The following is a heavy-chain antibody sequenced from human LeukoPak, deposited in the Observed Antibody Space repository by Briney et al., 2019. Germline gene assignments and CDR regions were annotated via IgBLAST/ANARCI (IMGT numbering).Heavy chain of an antibody. Sequence: SPTLSLTCAISGDSVSSNSAACNWIRQSPPTGLERLGSTYYRSKWYNDYAVSVKSRITINPDTSKNQFSLQLNSVTPEDTAVYYCASLPYYGSGNNLGACMDVWGKGTTVTVSS. CDR2: TYYRSKWYN. D-gene: IGHD3-10*01. V-gene: IGHV6-1*01. J-gene: IGHJ6*03. CDR3: ASLPYYGSGNNLGACMDV. CDR1: GDSVSSNSAA.